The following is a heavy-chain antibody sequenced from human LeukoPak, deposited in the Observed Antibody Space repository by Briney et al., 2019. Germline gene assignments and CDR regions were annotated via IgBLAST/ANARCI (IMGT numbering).Heavy chain of an antibody. CDR2: ISISSTYT. J-gene: IGHJ4*02. CDR3: ASDESSAKTPDS. CDR1: GFTFSSSA. Sequence: GGSLRLSCTASGFTFSSSAMNWVRQAPGKGLEWVSSISISSTYTYYADSVKGRFTISRDDAKNSLYLQMNSLRAEDTAVYYCASDESSAKTPDSWGQGTLVTVSS. D-gene: IGHD6-19*01. V-gene: IGHV3-21*01.